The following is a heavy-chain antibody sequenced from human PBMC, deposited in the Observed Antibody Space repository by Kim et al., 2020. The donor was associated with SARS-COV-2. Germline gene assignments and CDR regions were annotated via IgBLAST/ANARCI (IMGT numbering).Heavy chain of an antibody. CDR3: ARADDQYFDY. CDR1: GYTFTSYD. Sequence: ASVKVSCKASGYTFTSYDLHWVRQAPGQGLEWMGIIDLTGGNATYAQRFQGRVALTRDTSTSTVYMELSSLRSEDTAIYYCARADDQYFDYWGQGTLVSVSS. CDR2: IDLTGGNA. D-gene: IGHD3-3*01. J-gene: IGHJ4*02. V-gene: IGHV1-46*01.